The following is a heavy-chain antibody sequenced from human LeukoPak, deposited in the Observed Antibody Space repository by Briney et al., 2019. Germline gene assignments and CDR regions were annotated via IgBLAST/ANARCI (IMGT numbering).Heavy chain of an antibody. J-gene: IGHJ2*01. CDR2: IYHSGSN. D-gene: IGHD5-18*01. Sequence: SQTLSLTCAVSGGSISSGGYSWSWIRPPPGKGLEWIGYIYHSGSNYYNPSLKSRVTISVDRSKNQFSLKLSSVTAADTAVYYCAVGTAMVHWYFDLWGRGTLVTVSS. CDR1: GGSISSGGYS. CDR3: AVGTAMVHWYFDL. V-gene: IGHV4-30-2*01.